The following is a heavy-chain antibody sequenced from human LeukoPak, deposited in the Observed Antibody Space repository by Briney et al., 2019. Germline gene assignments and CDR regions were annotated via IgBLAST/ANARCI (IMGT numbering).Heavy chain of an antibody. CDR3: ARTLHDSSGYYPYYFDY. D-gene: IGHD3-22*01. CDR2: INSDGSST. Sequence: GGSLRLSCAASGFTFSSYWMHWVRQAPGKGLVWVSRINSDGSSTSYADSVKGRFTISRDNAKSTLYLQMNSLRAEDTAVYYCARTLHDSSGYYPYYFDYWGQGTLVTVSS. J-gene: IGHJ4*02. V-gene: IGHV3-74*01. CDR1: GFTFSSYW.